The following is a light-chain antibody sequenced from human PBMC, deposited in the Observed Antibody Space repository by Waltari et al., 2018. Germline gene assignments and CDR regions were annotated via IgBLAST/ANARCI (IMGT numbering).Light chain of an antibody. CDR3: QKYNGDPPWT. V-gene: IGKV1-27*01. CDR1: QGISNS. Sequence: DIQMTQSPSSLSASVGDSITITCRASQGISNSLAWLQQKPGKVPNLLIYSAATLESGVPSRFSGSGSGTDFTLTISSLQPEDVATYYCQKYNGDPPWTFGQGTRVEIK. CDR2: SAA. J-gene: IGKJ1*01.